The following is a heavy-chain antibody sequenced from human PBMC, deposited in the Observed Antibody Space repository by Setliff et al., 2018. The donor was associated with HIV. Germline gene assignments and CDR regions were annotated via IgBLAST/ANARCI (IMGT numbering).Heavy chain of an antibody. V-gene: IGHV4-39*01. D-gene: IGHD3-16*01. CDR1: GGSISTNNYY. CDR3: ARHRYRFGIDS. Sequence: SETLSLTCTVSGGSISTNNYYWAWIRQPPGKGLEWIGTIDYSGNTYYNASLRSRAIISGDMSKNHFSLNLNSVTASETAVYYCARHRYRFGIDSWGQGALVTVSS. J-gene: IGHJ5*01. CDR2: IDYSGNT.